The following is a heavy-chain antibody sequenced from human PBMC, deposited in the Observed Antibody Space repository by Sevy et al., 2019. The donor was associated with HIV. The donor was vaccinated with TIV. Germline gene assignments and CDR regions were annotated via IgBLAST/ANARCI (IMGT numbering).Heavy chain of an antibody. J-gene: IGHJ4*02. CDR3: ARVVVTATYYLDY. CDR2: ISGSGGST. Sequence: GGSLRLSCAASGFTFSSYAMTWVRQAPGKGLEWVSAISGSGGSTYFADSVEGRFTISRDNSENTLYLQVNSLRAEDTAVYYCARVVVTATYYLDYWGQGTLVTVSS. D-gene: IGHD2-21*02. CDR1: GFTFSSYA. V-gene: IGHV3-23*01.